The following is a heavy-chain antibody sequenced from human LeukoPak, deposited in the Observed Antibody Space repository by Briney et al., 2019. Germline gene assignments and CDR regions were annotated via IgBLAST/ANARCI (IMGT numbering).Heavy chain of an antibody. Sequence: GGSLRLPCAASGFTFHYYAMHWVRQAPGKGLEWISLISGDGTNTYYADSVKGRFTISRDNSKNSLYLQMNSLRTEDTALYYCAKTRVRHSDYDYDTDYGMDVWGQGTTVTVSS. V-gene: IGHV3-43*02. J-gene: IGHJ6*02. CDR1: GFTFHYYA. CDR2: ISGDGTNT. D-gene: IGHD5-12*01. CDR3: AKTRVRHSDYDYDTDYGMDV.